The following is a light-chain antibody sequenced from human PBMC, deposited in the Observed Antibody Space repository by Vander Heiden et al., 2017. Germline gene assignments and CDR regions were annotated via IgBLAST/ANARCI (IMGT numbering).Light chain of an antibody. CDR3: QVWDSSSDHPWV. J-gene: IGLJ3*02. CDR2: YDS. Sequence: SYVLTPPPSVSVDPGKTARITCGGNNIGSKSVHWYQQKPGQAPVLVIYYDSDRPSVIPERLSGSNSGNTATLTISRVEAGDEADYYCQVWDSSSDHPWVFGGGTKLTVL. CDR1: NIGSKS. V-gene: IGLV3-21*04.